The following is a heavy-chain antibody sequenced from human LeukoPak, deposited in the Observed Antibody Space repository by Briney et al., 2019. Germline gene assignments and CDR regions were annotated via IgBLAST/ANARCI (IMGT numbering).Heavy chain of an antibody. D-gene: IGHD1-1*01. J-gene: IGHJ6*03. Sequence: RGSLRLSCAASGFTFDAFGMQWVRQAPGKRLEWVAFISPDGINKKYADSVKGPYTISRDNSEETLYLQVHDLRVEDTGVYICARDWKESHSPYYMDIWGRGTTVIVSS. CDR2: ISPDGINK. CDR1: GFTFDAFG. CDR3: ARDWKESHSPYYMDI. V-gene: IGHV3-33*05.